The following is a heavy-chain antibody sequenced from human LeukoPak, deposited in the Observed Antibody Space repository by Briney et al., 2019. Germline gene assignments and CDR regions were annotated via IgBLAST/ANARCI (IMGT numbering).Heavy chain of an antibody. Sequence: SETLSLTCTVSGGSISGYYWSWIRQPPGKGLKWIGYISYSGSTNYNPSLKSRVTTSVDTSKNQFSLKLSSVTAADTAVYYCARRPSSTWYFDYWGQGTLVTVSS. D-gene: IGHD6-6*01. CDR3: ARRPSSTWYFDY. V-gene: IGHV4-59*08. CDR1: GGSISGYY. J-gene: IGHJ4*02. CDR2: ISYSGST.